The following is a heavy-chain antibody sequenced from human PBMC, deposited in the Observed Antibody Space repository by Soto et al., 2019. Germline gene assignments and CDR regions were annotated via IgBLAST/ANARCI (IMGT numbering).Heavy chain of an antibody. CDR3: ARTNGSRYDFWSGSDWFDP. D-gene: IGHD3-3*01. CDR2: IIPIFGTA. CDR1: GGTFSSYA. V-gene: IGHV1-69*01. Sequence: QVQLVQSGAEVKKPGSSVKVSCKASGGTFSSYAISWVRQAPGQGLEWMGGIIPIFGTANYAQKFQGRVTITADESTSTGYTELRSMRSEETAVYYCARTNGSRYDFWSGSDWFDPWGQGTLVTVSS. J-gene: IGHJ5*02.